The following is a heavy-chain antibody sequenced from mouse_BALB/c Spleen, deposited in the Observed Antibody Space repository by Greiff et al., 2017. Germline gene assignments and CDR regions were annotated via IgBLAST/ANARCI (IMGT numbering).Heavy chain of an antibody. J-gene: IGHJ1*01. D-gene: IGHD1-1*01. Sequence: EVQVVESGGGLVQPGGSLKLSCAASGFTFSSYGMSWVRQTPDKRLELVATINSNGGSTYYPDSVKGRFTISRDNAKNTLYLQMSSLKSEDTAMYYCARYYYGYFDVWGAGTTVTVSS. V-gene: IGHV5-6-3*01. CDR2: INSNGGST. CDR1: GFTFSSYG. CDR3: ARYYYGYFDV.